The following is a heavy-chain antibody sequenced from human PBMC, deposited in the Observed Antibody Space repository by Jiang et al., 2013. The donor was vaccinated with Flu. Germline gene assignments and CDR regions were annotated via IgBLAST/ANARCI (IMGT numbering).Heavy chain of an antibody. Sequence: GAEVKKPGESLRISCKGSGYSFTSYWISWVRQMPGKGLEWMGRIDPSDSYTNYSPSFQGHVTISADKSISTAYLQWSSLKASDTAMYYCARHERDRLAAAGTNGPFDYWGQGTLVTVSS. CDR1: GYSFTSYW. J-gene: IGHJ4*02. CDR3: ARHERDRLAAAGTNGPFDY. D-gene: IGHD6-13*01. V-gene: IGHV5-10-1*01. CDR2: IDPSDSYT.